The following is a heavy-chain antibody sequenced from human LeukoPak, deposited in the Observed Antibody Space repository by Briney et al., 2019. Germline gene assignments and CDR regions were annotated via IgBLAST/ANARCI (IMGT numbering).Heavy chain of an antibody. CDR1: GGSISSGGYY. J-gene: IGHJ4*02. D-gene: IGHD3-10*01. CDR2: IYYSGST. Sequence: SETLSLTCTVSGGSISSGGYYWSWIRQHPGKGLEWIGYIYYSGSTYHNPSLKSRVTISVDTSKNQFSLKLSSVTAADTAVYYCARAPRYYYGSGSYRPFDYWGQGTLVTVSS. V-gene: IGHV4-31*03. CDR3: ARAPRYYYGSGSYRPFDY.